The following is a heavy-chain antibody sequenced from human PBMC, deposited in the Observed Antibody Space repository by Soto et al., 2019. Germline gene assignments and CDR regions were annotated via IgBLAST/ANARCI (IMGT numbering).Heavy chain of an antibody. CDR3: ARLYGGNSGMDV. D-gene: IGHD4-17*01. J-gene: IGHJ6*02. V-gene: IGHV5-10-1*01. CDR1: GCSFTSYW. CDR2: IDPSDSYT. Sequence: LGESLKISCKGSGCSFTSYWVTWVRQMPGKGLEWMGRIDPSDSYTNYNPPFQGHVTISVDKSISTAYLQWSSLKASDTAMYYCARLYGGNSGMDVWGQGTTVTVSS.